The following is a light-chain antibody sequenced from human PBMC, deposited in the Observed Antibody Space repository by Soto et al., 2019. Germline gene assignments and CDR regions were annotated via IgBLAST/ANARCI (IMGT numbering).Light chain of an antibody. V-gene: IGLV2-23*03. CDR3: CSYAGSGTFVV. J-gene: IGLJ2*01. CDR1: SSDVGSYNL. CDR2: EGT. Sequence: QSALTQPASVSGSPGQSITISCTGTSSDVGSYNLVSWYQQHPGKAPKLMIYEGTKRPSGVSNRFSGSKSGNTASLTISGLQAEDEADYYCCSYAGSGTFVVFGGGTKLTVL.